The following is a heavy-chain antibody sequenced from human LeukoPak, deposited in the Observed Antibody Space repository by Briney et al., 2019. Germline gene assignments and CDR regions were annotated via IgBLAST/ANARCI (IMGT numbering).Heavy chain of an antibody. D-gene: IGHD4-17*01. CDR1: GFTFDDYA. Sequence: GGSLRLSCAASGFTFDDYAMHWVRQAPGKGLEWVSGISWNSGSIGYADSVKGRFTISRDNAKNSLYLQMNSLRAEDTALYYCAKDPGYGDYPSLHWYFDLWGRGTLVTVSS. V-gene: IGHV3-9*01. J-gene: IGHJ2*01. CDR3: AKDPGYGDYPSLHWYFDL. CDR2: ISWNSGSI.